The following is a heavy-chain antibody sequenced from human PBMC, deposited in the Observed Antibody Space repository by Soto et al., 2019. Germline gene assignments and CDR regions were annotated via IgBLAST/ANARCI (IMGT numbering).Heavy chain of an antibody. V-gene: IGHV3-30*04. D-gene: IGHD1-20*01. CDR3: ARDNRITAIVAEIDL. CDR1: GFPFIDYA. CDR2: TPYYGSSK. J-gene: IGHJ5*02. Sequence: SVRLSCVASGFPFIDYAIQWVRQAPGKGQEWVAVTPYYGSSKSYAESVNGRFTISRDNSKNTVYLQMSSLRAEDTAVYYCARDNRITAIVAEIDLWGQGTLVTVSS.